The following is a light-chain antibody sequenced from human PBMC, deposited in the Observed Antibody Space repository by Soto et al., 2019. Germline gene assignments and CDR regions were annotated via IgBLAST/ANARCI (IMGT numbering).Light chain of an antibody. CDR3: QQYGSALKWT. Sequence: NVLTQSPGALSLSPGERATLSCRASQTISSSFLAWYQQKPGQAPRLLIYAASRRATGIPDRFSGSGSGTDFTLTISRLEPEDFAVYYCQQYGSALKWTFGQGTKVEIK. J-gene: IGKJ1*01. V-gene: IGKV3-20*01. CDR2: AAS. CDR1: QTISSSF.